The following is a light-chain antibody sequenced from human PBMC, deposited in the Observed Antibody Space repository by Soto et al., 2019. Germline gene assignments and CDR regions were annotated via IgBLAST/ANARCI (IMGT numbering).Light chain of an antibody. CDR1: QSIKNY. Sequence: IRMTQSPSSLSASVGDRVTITCRASQSIKNYLNWYQQTPGKAPKLLVYAASTLQRGVPSRFSGSGSGTDFTFTISSLQPEDFATYFCQQSYSPLWTFGEGTKVEIK. J-gene: IGKJ1*01. V-gene: IGKV1-39*01. CDR3: QQSYSPLWT. CDR2: AAS.